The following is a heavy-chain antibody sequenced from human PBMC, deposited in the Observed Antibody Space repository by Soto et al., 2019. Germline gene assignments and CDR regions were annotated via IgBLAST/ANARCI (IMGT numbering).Heavy chain of an antibody. J-gene: IGHJ6*02. Sequence: SETLSLTCAVSGGSISSYSWSWIRQSPGKGLEWLGYVFDSGSSIYNPSLKSRVTMSVDTSKNQFSLTVSSVTAADTAVYYCARRIVGATTFYGMDVWGQGTTVTVSS. CDR1: GGSISSYS. CDR3: ARRIVGATTFYGMDV. CDR2: VFDSGSS. V-gene: IGHV4-59*08. D-gene: IGHD1-26*01.